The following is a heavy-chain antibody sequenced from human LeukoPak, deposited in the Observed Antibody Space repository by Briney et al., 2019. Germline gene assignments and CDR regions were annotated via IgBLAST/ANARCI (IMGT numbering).Heavy chain of an antibody. CDR2: IIPMFGTA. J-gene: IGHJ3*02. CDR1: GGTFSSYA. V-gene: IGHV1-69*06. CDR3: RGYSYDAFDI. Sequence: ASVKVSCKASGGTFSSYAFSWVRQAPGQGLEWMGGIIPMFGTANYAQKFQGRVTITADKSTSTAYMELSSLRSEDTAVYYCRGYSYDAFDIWGQGTMVTVSS. D-gene: IGHD3-22*01.